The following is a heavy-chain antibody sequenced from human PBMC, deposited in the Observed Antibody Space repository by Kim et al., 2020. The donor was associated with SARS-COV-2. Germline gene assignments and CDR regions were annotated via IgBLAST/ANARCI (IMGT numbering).Heavy chain of an antibody. CDR1: GFIFSNYS. D-gene: IGHD1-20*01. CDR3: AAEYNTCGHPHYAF. V-gene: IGHV3-23*01. Sequence: GGSLRLSCAASGFIFSNYSMSWVRQTPGKGLEWVAFIRPGGGPTYSDSLQGRFVVSRDNSKNSLHFQMNSLTAEDTVRYFCAAEYNTCGHPHYAFWGQGILVTVSS. CDR2: FIRPGGGP. J-gene: IGHJ4*01.